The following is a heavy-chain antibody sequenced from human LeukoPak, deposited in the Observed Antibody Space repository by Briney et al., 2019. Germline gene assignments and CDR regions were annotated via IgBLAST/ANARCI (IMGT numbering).Heavy chain of an antibody. CDR1: GFTVSSNY. CDR3: ARALENYYYMDV. D-gene: IGHD1-1*01. V-gene: IGHV3-53*01. Sequence: GGSLRLSCAASGFTVSSNYMSWVRQVPGKGLEWVSIIYSDDITFYADSVKGRFTISRDNSENTLYLQMNSLRAEDTAVYYCARALENYYYMDVWGKGTTVTISS. CDR2: IYSDDIT. J-gene: IGHJ6*03.